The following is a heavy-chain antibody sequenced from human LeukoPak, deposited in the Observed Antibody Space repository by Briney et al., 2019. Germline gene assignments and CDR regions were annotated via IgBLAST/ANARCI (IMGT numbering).Heavy chain of an antibody. J-gene: IGHJ4*02. D-gene: IGHD3-10*01. CDR1: GYSISSGYY. Sequence: SETLSLTCTVSGYSISSGYYCGWIRQPPGKGLEWIGSIYHSGSTYYNPSLKSRVTISVDTSKNQFSLKLSSVTAADTAVYYCAKYWGPQYGSGSYYRDYWGQGTLVTVSS. V-gene: IGHV4-38-2*02. CDR2: IYHSGST. CDR3: AKYWGPQYGSGSYYRDY.